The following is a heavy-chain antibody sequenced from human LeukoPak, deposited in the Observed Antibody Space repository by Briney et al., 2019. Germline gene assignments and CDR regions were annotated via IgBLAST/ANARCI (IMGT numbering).Heavy chain of an antibody. CDR2: FYSGSST. J-gene: IGHJ6*02. V-gene: IGHV3-66*01. D-gene: IGHD3-10*01. CDR3: ARRYGLFGMDV. CDR1: GVTFSNYG. Sequence: GGCLRLSCAASGVTFSNYGMHWVRQAPGKGLEWVSVFYSGSSTYYADSVKGRFTISRDNSKNMVYLQMNSLRADDTAVYFCARRYGLFGMDVWGQGTTVTVS.